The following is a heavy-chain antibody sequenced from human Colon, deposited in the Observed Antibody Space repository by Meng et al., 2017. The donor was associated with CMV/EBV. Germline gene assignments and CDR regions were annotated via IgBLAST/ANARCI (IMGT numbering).Heavy chain of an antibody. J-gene: IGHJ6*02. CDR1: GFTFSSYW. CDR2: INSDGSST. V-gene: IGHV3-74*03. D-gene: IGHD2-2*01. Sequence: GGPLRLSCAASGFTFSSYWMHWVRQAPGKGLVWVSRINSDGSSTKYADSVKGRFTISRDNAENTLYLQMNSLRAEDTAVYYCARGYCSSTSCHGMDVWGQGTTVTVSS. CDR3: ARGYCSSTSCHGMDV.